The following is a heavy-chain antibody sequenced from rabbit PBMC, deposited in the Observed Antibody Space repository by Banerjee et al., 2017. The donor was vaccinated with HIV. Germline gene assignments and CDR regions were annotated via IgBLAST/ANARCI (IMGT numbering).Heavy chain of an antibody. CDR1: GFSFSSGYD. J-gene: IGHJ6*01. CDR3: ARDSYYYGMDL. V-gene: IGHV1S40*01. Sequence: QSLEESGGDLVKPGASLTLTCTASGFSFSSGYDMCWVRQAPGKGLEWIACMFVGSSAGTYYANWAKGRLTISKTSSTTVTLQMTSLTAADTATYFCARDSYYYGMDLWGPGTLVTVS. CDR2: MFVGSSAGT.